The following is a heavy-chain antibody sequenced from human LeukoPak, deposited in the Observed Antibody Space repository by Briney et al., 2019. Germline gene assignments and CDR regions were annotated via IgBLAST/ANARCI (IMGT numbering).Heavy chain of an antibody. CDR3: ARYTDQGATSSSWYWRGLGSDAFDI. J-gene: IGHJ3*02. CDR2: IYYSGST. Sequence: SETLSLTCTVSGGSISSYYWSWIRQPPGKGLEWIGYIYYSGSTNYNPSLKSRVTISVDTSKNQFSLKLSSVTAADTAVYYCARYTDQGATSSSWYWRGLGSDAFDIWGQGTMVTVSS. D-gene: IGHD6-13*01. CDR1: GGSISSYY. V-gene: IGHV4-59*08.